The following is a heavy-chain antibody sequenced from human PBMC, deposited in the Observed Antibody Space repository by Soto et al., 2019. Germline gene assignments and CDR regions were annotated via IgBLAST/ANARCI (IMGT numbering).Heavy chain of an antibody. CDR2: IYFTGNT. V-gene: IGHV4-39*01. J-gene: IGHJ5*02. D-gene: IGHD6-25*01. Sequence: SETLSLTCTASGGSITSSSHFWGWVRQPPGRGLEWIGTIYFTGNTYYTPSLKSRLTMSIDTSKNEFSLRLNSVTAADTAVYYCAGQTFTIAAASYGRSNWFDPWGQGTLVTVSS. CDR1: GGSITSSSHF. CDR3: AGQTFTIAAASYGRSNWFDP.